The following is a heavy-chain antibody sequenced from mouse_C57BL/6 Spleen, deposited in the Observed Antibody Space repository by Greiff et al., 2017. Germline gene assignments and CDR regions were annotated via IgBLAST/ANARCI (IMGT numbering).Heavy chain of an antibody. CDR2: IDPSDSYT. V-gene: IGHV1-69*01. J-gene: IGHJ1*03. CDR1: GYTFTSYW. D-gene: IGHD1-1*01. Sequence: VQLQQPGAELVMPGASVKLSCKASGYTFTSYWMHWVKQRPGQGLEWIGEIDPSDSYTNYNQKFKGKSTLTVDKSSSTAYIKLSSLTSEDAAVYYCASHYGSSPYWYFDVWGTGTTVTVSS. CDR3: ASHYGSSPYWYFDV.